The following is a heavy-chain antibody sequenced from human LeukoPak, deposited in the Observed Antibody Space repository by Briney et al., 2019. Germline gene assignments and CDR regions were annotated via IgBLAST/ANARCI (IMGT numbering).Heavy chain of an antibody. D-gene: IGHD4-17*01. J-gene: IGHJ4*02. V-gene: IGHV3-48*02. CDR3: ARTPRAPSDTTVTTPSDY. CDR1: GFTFSSYA. Sequence: GGSLRLSCAASGFTFSSYAMSWVRQAPGKGLEWVSYISSSSSTIYYADSVKGRFTISRDNAKNSLYLQMNSLRDEDTAVYYCARTPRAPSDTTVTTPSDYWGQGTLVTVSS. CDR2: ISSSSSTI.